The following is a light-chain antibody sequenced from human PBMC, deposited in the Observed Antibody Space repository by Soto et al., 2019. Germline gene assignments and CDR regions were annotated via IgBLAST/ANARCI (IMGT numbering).Light chain of an antibody. Sequence: EIVMTQSPATLSVSPGERATLSCRASQSVSSNLAWYQQKPGQAPRLLIYGASTRPTGIPARFSGSGSGTEFTLTVSSLQSEDFAVYYCQQYNKWPLTFGGGTKVEI. J-gene: IGKJ4*01. CDR3: QQYNKWPLT. CDR2: GAS. V-gene: IGKV3D-15*01. CDR1: QSVSSN.